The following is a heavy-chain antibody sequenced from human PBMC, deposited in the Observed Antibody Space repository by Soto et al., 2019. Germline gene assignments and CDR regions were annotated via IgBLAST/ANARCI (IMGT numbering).Heavy chain of an antibody. J-gene: IGHJ4*02. CDR3: ARGGLIRGVLYY. D-gene: IGHD3-10*01. CDR1: DGSSNNYY. CDR2: INHSGST. V-gene: IGHV4-34*01. Sequence: QVQLQQWGAGLLKPSETLSLTCAVYDGSSNNYYWSWIRQPPGQGLEWIGEINHSGSTNYNASLKSRVTISEDTSKKQSSLELRFVTAADTAVYYCARGGLIRGVLYYWGQGTLVTVSA.